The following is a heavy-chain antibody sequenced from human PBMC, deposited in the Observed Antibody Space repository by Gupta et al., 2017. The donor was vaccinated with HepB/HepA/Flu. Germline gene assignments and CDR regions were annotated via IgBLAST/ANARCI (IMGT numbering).Heavy chain of an antibody. D-gene: IGHD3-10*02. CDR2: INRDAGKT. CDR3: AKALAIGRMFYFDS. Sequence: EVQLLESGGGLLQPGGSLRLSCAASGFHFSCFDMTWVPQAPGKGLEWVSGINRDAGKTHYADFVKGRFTISRDNSRNTLSLQMTSLRVEDTAVYYCAKALAIGRMFYFDSWGQGTLVTVS. V-gene: IGHV3-23*01. J-gene: IGHJ4*02. CDR1: GFHFSCFD.